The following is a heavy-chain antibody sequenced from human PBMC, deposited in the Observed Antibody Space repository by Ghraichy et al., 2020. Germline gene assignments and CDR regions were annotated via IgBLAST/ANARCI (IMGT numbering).Heavy chain of an antibody. CDR1: GFTFSSYG. CDR2: IRYDGSNK. CDR3: AKDQGDGYESSFDY. Sequence: AETLSLTCAASGFTFSSYGMHWVRQAPGKGLEWVAFIRYDGSNKYYADSVKGRFTISRDNSKNTLYLQMNSLRAEDTAVYYCAKDQGDGYESSFDYWGQGTLVTVSS. D-gene: IGHD5-24*01. V-gene: IGHV3-30*02. J-gene: IGHJ4*02.